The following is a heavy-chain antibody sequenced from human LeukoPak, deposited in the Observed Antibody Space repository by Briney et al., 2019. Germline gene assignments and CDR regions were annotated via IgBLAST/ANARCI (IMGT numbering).Heavy chain of an antibody. Sequence: GGSLRLSCAASGFTFSSYWMSWVRQAPGKGLEWVANIKQDGSEKYYVDSVKGRFTISRDNAKNSLYLQMNSLRAEDTAVYYCARDKLIRGNLFDYWGQGTLVTVSS. J-gene: IGHJ4*02. CDR2: IKQDGSEK. V-gene: IGHV3-7*01. CDR1: GFTFSSYW. CDR3: ARDKLIRGNLFDY. D-gene: IGHD1-14*01.